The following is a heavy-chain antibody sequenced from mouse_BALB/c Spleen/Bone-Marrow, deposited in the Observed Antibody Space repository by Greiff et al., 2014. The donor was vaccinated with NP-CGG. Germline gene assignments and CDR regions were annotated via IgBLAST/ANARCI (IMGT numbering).Heavy chain of an antibody. J-gene: IGHJ2*01. V-gene: IGHV1-80*01. Sequence: VQLQQSGAELVRPGSSVKISCKASGYAFSGYWMNWVKQRPGQGLEWIGQIYPGDGDTDYNGKFRGKATLTADKSSSTAYMQLSSLTSEDSVVYFCARGGISVDYWGQGTTLTVSS. CDR3: ARGGISVDY. CDR1: GYAFSGYW. CDR2: IYPGDGDT.